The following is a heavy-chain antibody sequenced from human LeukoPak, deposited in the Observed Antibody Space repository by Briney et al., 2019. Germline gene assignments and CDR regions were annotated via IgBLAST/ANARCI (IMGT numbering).Heavy chain of an antibody. Sequence: GGSLRLSCAASGFTFSSYAMHWVRQAPGKGLEWVAVLSYDGSSKYYADSVKGRFTISRGNSKNTLYLQMNSLRAEDTAVYFCARDPRGYTYGPDLFFYWGQGTLVTVSS. CDR3: ARDPRGYTYGPDLFFY. J-gene: IGHJ4*02. CDR2: LSYDGSSK. D-gene: IGHD5-18*01. V-gene: IGHV3-30*04. CDR1: GFTFSSYA.